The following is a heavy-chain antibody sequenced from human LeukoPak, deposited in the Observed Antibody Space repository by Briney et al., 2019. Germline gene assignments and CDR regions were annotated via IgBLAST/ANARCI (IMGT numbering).Heavy chain of an antibody. CDR3: AKDHRIYCSSTSCPPFDY. CDR1: GFTFSSYA. J-gene: IGHJ4*02. CDR2: ISGSGGST. D-gene: IGHD2-2*01. Sequence: GGSLRLSCAASGFTFSSYAMSWVRQAPGKGLEWVSAISGSGGSTYYADSVKGRFTISRDNSKNTLYLKMNSLRAEDTAVYYCAKDHRIYCSSTSCPPFDYWGQGTLVTVSS. V-gene: IGHV3-23*01.